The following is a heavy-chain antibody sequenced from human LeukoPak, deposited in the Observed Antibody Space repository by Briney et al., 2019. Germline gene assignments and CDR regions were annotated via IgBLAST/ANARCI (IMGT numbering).Heavy chain of an antibody. V-gene: IGHV3-23*01. D-gene: IGHD1-26*01. CDR3: AQWSRYFDY. CDR1: GFTFSNYW. Sequence: QTGGSLRLSCAASGFTFSNYWMHWVRQAPGKGLEWVSAISGSGYSTYYADSVKGRFTISRDNSKNTLYLQMNSLRAEDTALYFCAQWSRYFDYWGQGTLVTVSS. CDR2: ISGSGYST. J-gene: IGHJ4*02.